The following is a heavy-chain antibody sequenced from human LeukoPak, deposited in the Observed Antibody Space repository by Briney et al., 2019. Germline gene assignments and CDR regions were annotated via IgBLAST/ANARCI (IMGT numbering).Heavy chain of an antibody. CDR1: GGSISSGSYY. Sequence: PSETLSLTCTVSGGSISSGSYYWSWIRQPAGKGLEWIGRIYTSGSTNYNPSLKSRVTISVDTSKNQFSLKLSSVTAADTAVYYCTREYLSMVFDYWGQGTLVTVSS. D-gene: IGHD3-10*01. CDR3: TREYLSMVFDY. CDR2: IYTSGST. J-gene: IGHJ4*02. V-gene: IGHV4-61*02.